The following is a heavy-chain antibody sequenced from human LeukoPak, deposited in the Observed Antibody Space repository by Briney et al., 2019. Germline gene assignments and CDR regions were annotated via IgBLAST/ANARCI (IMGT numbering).Heavy chain of an antibody. CDR1: GFTVSSNY. Sequence: GGSLRLSCEVSGFTVSSNYMSWVRQAPGMGLEWVSVIYSGGATYYADSVKGRFTISRDNSKNTLYLQMKSLRAEDTAVYYCAKTGNPPTGDYWGQGTLVTVSS. V-gene: IGHV3-53*01. D-gene: IGHD1-1*01. CDR3: AKTGNPPTGDY. CDR2: IYSGGAT. J-gene: IGHJ4*02.